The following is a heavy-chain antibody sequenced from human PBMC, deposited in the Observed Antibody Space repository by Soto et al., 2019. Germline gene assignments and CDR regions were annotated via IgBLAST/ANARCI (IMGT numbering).Heavy chain of an antibody. J-gene: IGHJ4*02. CDR2: ISRDGTNK. V-gene: IGHV3-30*03. CDR3: ARSRSGAVADSFDF. Sequence: QVQLVESGGGVVQPGRSLRLSCAASGFTFSNYGMHWVRQAPGKGLEWVAVISRDGTNKYYVDSVKGRFTISRDNSKDTVYLQMNNLRDDDSAMFYCARSRSGAVADSFDFWGQGTLVTVSS. CDR1: GFTFSNYG. D-gene: IGHD3-10*01.